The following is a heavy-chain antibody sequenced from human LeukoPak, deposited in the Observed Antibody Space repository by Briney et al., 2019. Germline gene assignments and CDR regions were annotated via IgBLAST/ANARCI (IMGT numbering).Heavy chain of an antibody. Sequence: GRSLRLSCAASGFTFSSYAMHWVRQAPGKGLEWVAVISYDGSNKYYADSVMGRFTISRDNSKNTLYLQMNSLRAEDTAVYYCARDQVAAGYVDWFDPWGQGTLVTVSS. D-gene: IGHD2-15*01. CDR1: GFTFSSYA. CDR2: ISYDGSNK. V-gene: IGHV3-30-3*01. J-gene: IGHJ5*02. CDR3: ARDQVAAGYVDWFDP.